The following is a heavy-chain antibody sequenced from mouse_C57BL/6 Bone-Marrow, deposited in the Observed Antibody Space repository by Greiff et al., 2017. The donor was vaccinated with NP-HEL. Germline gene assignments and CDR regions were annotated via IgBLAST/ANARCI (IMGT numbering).Heavy chain of an antibody. CDR2: INPGSGGT. J-gene: IGHJ3*01. V-gene: IGHV1-54*01. CDR1: GYAFTNYL. Sequence: VQLQQSGAELVRPGTSVKVSCKASGYAFTNYLIEWVKQRPGQGLEWIGVINPGSGGTNYNEKFKGKATLTADKSSSTAYMQLSSLTSEDSAVYFCARLGRAFAYWGQGTLVTVSA. CDR3: ARLGRAFAY. D-gene: IGHD4-1*01.